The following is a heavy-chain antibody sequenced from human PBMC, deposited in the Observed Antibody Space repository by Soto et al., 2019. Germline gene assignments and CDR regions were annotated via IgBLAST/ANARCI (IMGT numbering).Heavy chain of an antibody. D-gene: IGHD3-16*01. Sequence: PSETLSPTCTVSGGSISSSSYYWGWIRQPPGKGLEWIGSIYYSGSTYYNPSLKSRVTISVDTSKNQFSLKLSSVTAADTAVYYWAGNYFFGGVPVFDIGGKGKVVP. CDR1: GGSISSSSYY. CDR2: IYYSGST. V-gene: IGHV4-39*01. CDR3: AGNYFFGGVPVFDI. J-gene: IGHJ3*02.